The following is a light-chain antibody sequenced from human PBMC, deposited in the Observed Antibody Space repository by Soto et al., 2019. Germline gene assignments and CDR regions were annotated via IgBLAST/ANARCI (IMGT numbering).Light chain of an antibody. CDR2: ATS. CDR1: QGIAPY. J-gene: IGKJ4*01. CDR3: QKYNSAPLT. V-gene: IGKV1-27*01. Sequence: DVQMTQSPSSLSAFVGDRVTITCRASQGIAPYLAWFQQKPGIVPKLLIYATSTLQSGVPSRFSGSGSGTDFTLTINSLQPEDVGTYYCQKYNSAPLTFGGGTKVEIK.